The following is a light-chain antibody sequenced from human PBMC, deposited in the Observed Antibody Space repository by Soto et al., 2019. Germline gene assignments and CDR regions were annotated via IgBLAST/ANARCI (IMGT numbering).Light chain of an antibody. CDR1: QSISSW. CDR2: KAS. V-gene: IGKV1-5*03. J-gene: IGKJ3*01. CDR3: QQSFT. Sequence: DIQMTPSPSTLSASVGDRVTITCRASQSISSWLAWYQQKPGKAPKLLIYKASSLESGVPSRFSGSGSPTAFTLTISSLPTDDFATYFCQQSFTFGPGTKVDIQ.